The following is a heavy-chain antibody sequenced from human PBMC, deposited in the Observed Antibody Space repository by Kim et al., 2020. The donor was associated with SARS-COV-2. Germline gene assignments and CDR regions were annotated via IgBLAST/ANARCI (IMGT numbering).Heavy chain of an antibody. D-gene: IGHD2-21*01. J-gene: IGHJ6*02. CDR1: EYTFTDYP. CDR3: ARGVVVAGSYSGMDV. V-gene: IGHV7-4-1*02. Sequence: ASVKVSCKASEYTFTDYPINWVRQAPGQGLEWMGWISTDTETPAYAQGFTGRFVFSLDTSVSKSYLQINNLEAADTAIYFCARGVVVAGSYSGMDVWGQGTTVTV. CDR2: ISTDTETP.